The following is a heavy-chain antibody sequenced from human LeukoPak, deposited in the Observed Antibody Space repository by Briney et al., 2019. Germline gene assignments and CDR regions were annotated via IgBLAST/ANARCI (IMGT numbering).Heavy chain of an antibody. V-gene: IGHV1-8*01. J-gene: IGHJ3*02. CDR2: MNPNSGNT. D-gene: IGHD6-13*01. CDR1: GYTFTGYD. CDR3: ARDPSPGQQLVNDAFDI. Sequence: ASVKVSCKASGYTFTGYDINWVRQATGQGLEWMGWMNPNSGNTGYAQKFQGRVTMTRNTSISTAYMELSSLRSEDTAVYYCARDPSPGQQLVNDAFDIWGQGTMVTVSS.